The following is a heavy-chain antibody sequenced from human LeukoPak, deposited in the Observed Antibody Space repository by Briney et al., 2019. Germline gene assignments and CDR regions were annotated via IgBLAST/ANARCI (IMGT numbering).Heavy chain of an antibody. CDR2: ISYDGSNK. D-gene: IGHD5-18*01. CDR1: GFTFSSSV. Sequence: GGSLRLSCAASGFTFSSSVIHWVRQAPGKGLEWVAVISYDGSNKYYADSVKGRFTISRDNSKNTLYLQMNSLRPDDTAVYYCARDEFGYTYGYTIDYWGQGTLVTVSS. CDR3: ARDEFGYTYGYTIDY. J-gene: IGHJ4*02. V-gene: IGHV3-30*03.